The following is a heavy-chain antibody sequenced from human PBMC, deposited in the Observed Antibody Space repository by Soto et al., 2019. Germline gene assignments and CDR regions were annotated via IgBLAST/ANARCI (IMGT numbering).Heavy chain of an antibody. CDR1: GGTFSSYA. Sequence: SVKVSCKASGGTFSSYAISWVRQAPGQGLEWMGGIIPIFGTANYAQKFQGRVTITADKSTSTAYMELSSLRSEDTAVYYCARGHIVATDYYYYYGMDVWGQGTTVTVSS. CDR3: ARGHIVATDYYYYYGMDV. J-gene: IGHJ6*02. D-gene: IGHD5-12*01. V-gene: IGHV1-69*06. CDR2: IIPIFGTA.